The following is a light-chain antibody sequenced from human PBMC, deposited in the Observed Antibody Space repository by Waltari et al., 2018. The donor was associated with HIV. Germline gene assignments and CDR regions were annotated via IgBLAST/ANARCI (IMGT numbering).Light chain of an antibody. J-gene: IGLJ1*01. V-gene: IGLV2-14*01. CDR3: TSYTSSSTYV. CDR1: SSDVGGYNY. CDR2: EVS. Sequence: QSALTQPASVSGSPGQSITISCTGTSSDVGGYNYVSWYQQHPGKAPKLMIYEVSNLPSVVSNRFSGSKSGNTASLTISGLQAEDEADYYCTSYTSSSTYVFGTGTKVTVL.